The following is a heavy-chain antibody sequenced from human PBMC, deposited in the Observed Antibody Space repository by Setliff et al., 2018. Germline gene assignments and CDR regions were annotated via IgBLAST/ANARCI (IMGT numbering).Heavy chain of an antibody. D-gene: IGHD1-26*01. J-gene: IGHJ4*02. Sequence: WASVKVSCKASGYTFTGYYMHWVRQAPGQGLEWMGWINPSSGVTIYAQKFQGRVTMTEDTSTDTAYMEPSSLRSEDTAVYYCATQPLQWELLGFDYWGQGTLVTVSS. V-gene: IGHV1-2*02. CDR3: ATQPLQWELLGFDY. CDR2: INPSSGVT. CDR1: GYTFTGYY.